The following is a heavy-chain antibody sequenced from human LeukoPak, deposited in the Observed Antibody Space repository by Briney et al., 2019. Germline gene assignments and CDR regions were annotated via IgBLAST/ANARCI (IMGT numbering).Heavy chain of an antibody. Sequence: ASVKVSCKASGYTFTSYAMNWVRQAPGQGLGWMGWINTNTGNPTYAQGFTGRFVFSLDTSVSTAYLQISSLKAEDTAVYYCASRRYSSGWYYSPFDYWGQGTLVTVSS. J-gene: IGHJ4*02. CDR2: INTNTGNP. D-gene: IGHD6-19*01. CDR1: GYTFTSYA. CDR3: ASRRYSSGWYYSPFDY. V-gene: IGHV7-4-1*02.